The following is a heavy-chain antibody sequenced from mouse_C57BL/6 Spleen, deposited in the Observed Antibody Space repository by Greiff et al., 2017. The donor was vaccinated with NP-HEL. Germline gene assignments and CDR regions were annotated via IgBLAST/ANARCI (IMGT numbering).Heavy chain of an antibody. Sequence: VQLQQSGAELVKPGASVKLSCKASGYTFTEYTIHWVKQRSGQGLEWIGWFYPGSGSIKYNEKFKDKATLTADKSSSTVYMELSRLTSDDSAVYFCARHEDPFYCYGSSWCAYWGQGTLVTVSA. CDR2: FYPGSGSI. CDR3: ARHEDPFYCYGSSWCAY. J-gene: IGHJ3*01. V-gene: IGHV1-62-2*01. CDR1: GYTFTEYT. D-gene: IGHD1-1*01.